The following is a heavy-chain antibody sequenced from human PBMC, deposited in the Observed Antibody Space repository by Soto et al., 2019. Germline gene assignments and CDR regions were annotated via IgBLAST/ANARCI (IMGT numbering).Heavy chain of an antibody. D-gene: IGHD3-22*01. Sequence: ASVKVSCKASGYNFTSYGISWVRQAPGQGLEWMGWISGYNGDTNYAQKVQGRVTMTTDTSTSTAYMELRSLRSDDTAVYYCASGLYDNSGRGYYYYYGMDVWGQGTTVTVSS. J-gene: IGHJ6*02. CDR3: ASGLYDNSGRGYYYYYGMDV. CDR1: GYNFTSYG. V-gene: IGHV1-18*01. CDR2: ISGYNGDT.